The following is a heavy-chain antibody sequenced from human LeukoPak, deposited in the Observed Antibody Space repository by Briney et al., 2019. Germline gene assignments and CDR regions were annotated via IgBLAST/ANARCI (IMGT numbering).Heavy chain of an antibody. V-gene: IGHV5-51*01. CDR3: ARGRGYSYGTDFDY. D-gene: IGHD5-18*01. CDR2: LCPGDSDT. Sequence: GESLKISCKGSGYSFTNFWIGWVRQMPGKGLEWMGILCPGDSDTRYSPSFQGQVTISADKSINTAYLQWRNLKASDSAMYYCARGRGYSYGTDFDYWGQGTQVTVSS. CDR1: GYSFTNFW. J-gene: IGHJ4*02.